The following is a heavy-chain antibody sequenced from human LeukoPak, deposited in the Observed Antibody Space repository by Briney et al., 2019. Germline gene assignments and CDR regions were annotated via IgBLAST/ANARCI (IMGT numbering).Heavy chain of an antibody. V-gene: IGHV4-38-2*02. CDR2: IYHSGST. J-gene: IGHJ6*03. Sequence: TSETLSLTSTVSGYSISSGYYWGWIRQPPGKGLEWIGSIYHSGSTYYNPSLKSRVTISVDTSKNQSSLKLTSVTAADTAVYYCARIPRGFSGYGSYHYMDVWGKGTTVTVSS. D-gene: IGHD5-12*01. CDR3: ARIPRGFSGYGSYHYMDV. CDR1: GYSISSGYY.